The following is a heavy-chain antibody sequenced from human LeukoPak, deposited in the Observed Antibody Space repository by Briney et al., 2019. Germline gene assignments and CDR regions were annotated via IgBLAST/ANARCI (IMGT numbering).Heavy chain of an antibody. CDR2: IYYSGST. J-gene: IGHJ3*02. V-gene: IGHV4-39*01. Sequence: SETLSLTCTVSGGSISSSSYYWGRIRQPPGKGLEWIGSIYYSGSTYYNPSLKSRVTISVDTSKNQFSLKLSSVTAADTAVYYCASKPPRIITMGAFDIWGQGTMVTVSS. D-gene: IGHD3-10*01. CDR3: ASKPPRIITMGAFDI. CDR1: GGSISSSSYY.